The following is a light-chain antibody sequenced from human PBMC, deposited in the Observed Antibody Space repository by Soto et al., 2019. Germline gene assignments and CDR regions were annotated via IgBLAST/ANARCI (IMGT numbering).Light chain of an antibody. Sequence: EIVLTQSPGTLSLSPGESATVSCRASQSVSSSSLAWYQQKPGQAPRLLFFGVSNRAAGVPDRFGGSGSGTDFTLTISRLEPEDFAVYYCQQYGGSPLTFGGGTKVDIK. V-gene: IGKV3-20*01. J-gene: IGKJ4*01. CDR1: QSVSSSS. CDR2: GVS. CDR3: QQYGGSPLT.